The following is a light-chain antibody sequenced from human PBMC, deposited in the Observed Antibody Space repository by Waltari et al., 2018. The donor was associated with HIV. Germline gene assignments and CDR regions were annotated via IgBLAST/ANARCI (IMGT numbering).Light chain of an antibody. CDR2: RNN. CDR1: SSHAGPNY. CDR3: AAWDDSLSVLYV. Sequence: QSVLTQQPSASGHPGQRVTLSGSRSSSHAGPNYVYWSRQLPGTAPKLLIYRNNHRPSGVPDRFSASKSGTSASLAISGLRSEDEADYYCAAWDDSLSVLYVFGTGTKVTVL. V-gene: IGLV1-47*01. J-gene: IGLJ1*01.